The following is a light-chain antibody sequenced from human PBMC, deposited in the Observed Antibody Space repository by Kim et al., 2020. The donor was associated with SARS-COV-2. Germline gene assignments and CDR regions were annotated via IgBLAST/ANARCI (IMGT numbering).Light chain of an antibody. CDR3: AAWDDSLSGVV. CDR1: SSNSGSNY. Sequence: GQRFTISCPGSSSNSGSNYVYWYQQLPGTAPKLLIYRNNQRPSGVPDRFSGSKSGTSASLAISGLRSEDEADYYCAAWDDSLSGVVFGGGTQLTVL. J-gene: IGLJ2*01. V-gene: IGLV1-47*01. CDR2: RNN.